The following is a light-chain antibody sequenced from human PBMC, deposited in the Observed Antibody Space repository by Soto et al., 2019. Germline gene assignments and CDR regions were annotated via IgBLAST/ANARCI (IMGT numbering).Light chain of an antibody. V-gene: IGLV1-51*01. CDR2: DNN. CDR1: SSNIGNNY. J-gene: IGLJ3*02. CDR3: GTWDSSLSAEV. Sequence: QSVLTRPPSVSAAPGQKVTISCSGSSSNIGNNYVSWYQQLPGTAPKLLIYDNNKRPSGIPDRFSGSKSGTSATLGITGLQTGDEADYYCGTWDSSLSAEVFGGGTKLTVL.